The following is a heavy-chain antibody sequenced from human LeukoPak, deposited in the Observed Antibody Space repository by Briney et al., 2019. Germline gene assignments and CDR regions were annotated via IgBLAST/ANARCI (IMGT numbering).Heavy chain of an antibody. CDR3: AKDPAHYYDSSGYYSY. CDR2: IIGSGGST. V-gene: IGHV3-23*01. D-gene: IGHD3-22*01. Sequence: PGGTLRLSCAVSGFTFSSYSMSWVRQDPGKGLQGFSAIIGSGGSTYYADSVKSRFTISRDNSNNKLYLQLNSLRAEDTAVYYCAKDPAHYYDSSGYYSYWGQGTLVTVSS. CDR1: GFTFSSYS. J-gene: IGHJ4*02.